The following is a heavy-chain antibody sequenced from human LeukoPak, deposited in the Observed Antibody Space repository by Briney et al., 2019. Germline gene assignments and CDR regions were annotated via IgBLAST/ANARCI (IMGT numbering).Heavy chain of an antibody. Sequence: GGSLRLSCAASGFTLSSYEMNWVRLAPGKGLEWISYISRTGNSIYYADSVKGRFTISRDSSKNTLYLEMNSLRAEDTAVYYCARYYDYTGLSSRGACDIWGQGTMVTVSS. CDR1: GFTLSSYE. V-gene: IGHV3-48*03. D-gene: IGHD3-16*01. J-gene: IGHJ3*02. CDR3: ARYYDYTGLSSRGACDI. CDR2: ISRTGNSI.